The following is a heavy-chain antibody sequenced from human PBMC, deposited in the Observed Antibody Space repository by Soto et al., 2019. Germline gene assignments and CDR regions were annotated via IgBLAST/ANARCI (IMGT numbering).Heavy chain of an antibody. CDR1: EFTFSSNA. CDR2: ITGSGSTT. J-gene: IGHJ5*02. V-gene: IGHV3-23*01. CDR3: AKDFTAYLSSWFHL. Sequence: EVQLLESGGGLVQPGGSLRLSCAASEFTFSSNAMHWGLQAPGKGLEWVSGITGSGSTTFYADSVKGRFTISRDNSKNTLYLHMSSLRAEDTATYYCAKDFTAYLSSWFHLWGQGTLVTVSS. D-gene: IGHD6-13*01.